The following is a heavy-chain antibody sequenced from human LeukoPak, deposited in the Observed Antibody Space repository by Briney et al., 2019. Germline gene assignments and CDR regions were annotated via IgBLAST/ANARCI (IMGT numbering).Heavy chain of an antibody. V-gene: IGHV4-34*01. D-gene: IGHD3-9*01. CDR2: INHSGST. J-gene: IGHJ5*02. CDR1: GGSFSGYY. CDR3: ARGTLRYFDWSPGGWFDP. Sequence: SETLSLTCAVYGGSFSGYYWSWIRQPPGKGLEWIEEINHSGSTNYNPSLKSRVTISVDTSKNQFSLKLSSVTAADTAVYYCARGTLRYFDWSPGGWFDPWGQGTLVTVSS.